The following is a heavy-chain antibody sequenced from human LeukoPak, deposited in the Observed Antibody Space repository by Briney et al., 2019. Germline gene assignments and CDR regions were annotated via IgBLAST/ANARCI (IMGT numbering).Heavy chain of an antibody. J-gene: IGHJ6*02. Sequence: GRSLRLSCAASGFTFSSYAMHWVRQAPGKGLEWVAVISYDGSNKYYADSVKGRFTISRDNSKNTLYLQMNCLRAEDTAVYYCTNYVNYYGMDVWGQGTTVTVSS. CDR2: ISYDGSNK. CDR3: TNYVNYYGMDV. D-gene: IGHD4/OR15-4a*01. V-gene: IGHV3-30-3*01. CDR1: GFTFSSYA.